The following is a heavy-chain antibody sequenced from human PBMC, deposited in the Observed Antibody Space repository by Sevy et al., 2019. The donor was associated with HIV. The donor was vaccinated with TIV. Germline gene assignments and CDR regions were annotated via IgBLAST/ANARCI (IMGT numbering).Heavy chain of an antibody. Sequence: ASVKVSCKASGYTFTSYGISWVRQAPGQGLEWMGWISAYNGNTNYAQKLQGRVTMTTDTSTSTAYMELRSLRSDDTAVYYCARGTSFDWLLWVEYYYYYGMDVWGQGTTVTVSS. CDR3: ARGTSFDWLLWVEYYYYYGMDV. J-gene: IGHJ6*02. V-gene: IGHV1-18*01. D-gene: IGHD3-9*01. CDR1: GYTFTSYG. CDR2: ISAYNGNT.